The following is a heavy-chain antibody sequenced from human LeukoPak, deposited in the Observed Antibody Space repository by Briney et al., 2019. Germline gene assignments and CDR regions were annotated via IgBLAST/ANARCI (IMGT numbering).Heavy chain of an antibody. CDR2: VNLQGRT. J-gene: IGHJ4*02. D-gene: IGHD5-18*01. CDR1: GGSITQTSY. V-gene: IGHV4-4*02. CDR3: ATTNSYGYRNLDY. Sequence: SETLSLTCDVSGGSITQTSYWTWVRQPPGKGLEWIGEVNLQGRTNYNPSLLRRVAISVDTSANHVSLQMTSVTAADTAVYYCATTNSYGYRNLDYWGQGTLVTVSS.